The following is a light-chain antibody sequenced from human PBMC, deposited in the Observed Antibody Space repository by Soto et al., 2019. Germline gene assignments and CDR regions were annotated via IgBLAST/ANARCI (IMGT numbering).Light chain of an antibody. J-gene: IGLJ1*01. V-gene: IGLV3-21*02. Sequence: SYELTQPPSVSVAPGQTASITCGGNNIGSKAVHWYQQKPGQAPVVVVYEDSDRPSGIPERFSGSNSGNTATLTIRRVEAGDEADYFCQVWDSGSDHYVFGTGTKVTVL. CDR2: EDS. CDR1: NIGSKA. CDR3: QVWDSGSDHYV.